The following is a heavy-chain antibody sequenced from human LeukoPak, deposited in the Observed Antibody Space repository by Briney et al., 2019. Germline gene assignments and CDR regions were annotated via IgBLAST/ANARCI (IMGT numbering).Heavy chain of an antibody. CDR1: GGSFSGYY. CDR2: INHSGST. J-gene: IGHJ4*02. D-gene: IGHD5-18*01. CDR3: ARGYSYGGFYFDY. Sequence: SETLSLTCAVYGGSFSGYYWSWIRQPPGKGLEWIGEINHSGSTNYNPSLKSRVTISVDTSKNQFSLKLSSATAADTAVYYCARGYSYGGFYFDYWGQGTLVTVSS. V-gene: IGHV4-34*01.